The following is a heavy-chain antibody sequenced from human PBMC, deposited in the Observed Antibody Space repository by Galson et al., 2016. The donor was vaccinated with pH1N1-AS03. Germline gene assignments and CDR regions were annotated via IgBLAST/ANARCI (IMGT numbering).Heavy chain of an antibody. Sequence: SLRLSCAASGLRFSNHVMSWVRQAPGTGLHWVSTISDSGSTTYHGDSVKGRFTTSRDNSQNTLFLHMNSLRAEDTALYYCATVNAEMDDAFDIWGRGTMVTVSS. J-gene: IGHJ3*02. D-gene: IGHD5-24*01. V-gene: IGHV3-23*01. CDR1: GLRFSNHV. CDR3: ATVNAEMDDAFDI. CDR2: ISDSGSTT.